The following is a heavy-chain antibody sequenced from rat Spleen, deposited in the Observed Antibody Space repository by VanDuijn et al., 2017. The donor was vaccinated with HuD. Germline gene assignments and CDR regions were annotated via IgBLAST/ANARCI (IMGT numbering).Heavy chain of an antibody. Sequence: EVQLVESDGGLVQPGGSLKLSCEASRFTFSNYDMAWVRQAPTKGLGWDASISPSGGNTYYRDSVKGRLTVPRDNAKSTLYLQVDSLRSEDTAPYYCARHEDTSYVMDAWGQGASVTVS. CDR1: RFTFSNYD. J-gene: IGHJ4*01. CDR3: ARHEDTSYVMDA. CDR2: ISPSGGNT. V-gene: IGHV5S23*01. D-gene: IGHD2-2*01.